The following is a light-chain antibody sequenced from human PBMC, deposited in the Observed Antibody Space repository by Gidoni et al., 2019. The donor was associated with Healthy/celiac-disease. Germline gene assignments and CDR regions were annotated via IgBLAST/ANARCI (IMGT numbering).Light chain of an antibody. J-gene: IGKJ4*01. V-gene: IGKV2-28*01. CDR3: MQALQTPLT. CDR1: QSLLHSNGYNY. CDR2: LGS. Sequence: DIVMTQSPLSLPVTPGEPASISCRSSQSLLHSNGYNYLDWYLQKPVQSPHLLIYLGSNRASGVPDRFSGSGSGTDFTLKISRVEAEDVGVYYCMQALQTPLTFXGXTKVEIK.